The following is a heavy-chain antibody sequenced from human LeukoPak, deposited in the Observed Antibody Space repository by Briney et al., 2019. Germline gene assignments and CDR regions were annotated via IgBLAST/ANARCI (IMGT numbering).Heavy chain of an antibody. CDR3: AKDQTDIVVVPAARERGYFDY. J-gene: IGHJ4*02. D-gene: IGHD2-2*01. CDR2: IRYDGSNK. Sequence: GGSLRLSCAASGFTFSSYGMHWVRQAPGKGLEWVAFIRYDGSNKYYADSVKGRFTISRDNSKNTLYLQMNSLRAEDTAVYYCAKDQTDIVVVPAARERGYFDYWGQGTLVTVSS. CDR1: GFTFSSYG. V-gene: IGHV3-30*02.